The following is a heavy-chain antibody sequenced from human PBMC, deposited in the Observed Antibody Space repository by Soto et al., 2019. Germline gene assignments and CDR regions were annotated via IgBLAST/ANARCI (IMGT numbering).Heavy chain of an antibody. D-gene: IGHD4-17*01. CDR3: GRSHGAGSY. J-gene: IGHJ4*02. Sequence: QVRLVESGGDLVKPGASLRLSCVASGFTFIDYYMNWVRQAPGKGLEWISCISSTGKNIYYSDSVKGRFIVSRDNAKNSLFLQMNSLTADDTAVYYCGRSHGAGSYWGQGTRVTVSS. V-gene: IGHV3-11*01. CDR1: GFTFIDYY. CDR2: ISSTGKNI.